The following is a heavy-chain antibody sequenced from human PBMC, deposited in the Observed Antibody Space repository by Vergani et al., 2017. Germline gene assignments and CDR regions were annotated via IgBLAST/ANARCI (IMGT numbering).Heavy chain of an antibody. D-gene: IGHD3-3*01. Sequence: QLQLQESGPGLVKPSETLSLTCTVSGGSISSGGYSWSWIRQPPGKGLEWIGYIYHSGSPNYNPTLKSRVTISVERSKNQFSLKLSSVTAAETAVYYCAAYYDFWADGGGWFDAWGQGTLVTVSS. V-gene: IGHV4-30-2*01. CDR2: IYHSGSP. CDR3: AAYYDFWADGGGWFDA. CDR1: GGSISSGGYS. J-gene: IGHJ5*02.